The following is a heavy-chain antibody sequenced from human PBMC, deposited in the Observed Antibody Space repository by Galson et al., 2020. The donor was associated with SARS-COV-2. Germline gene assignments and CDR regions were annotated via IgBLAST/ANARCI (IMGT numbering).Heavy chain of an antibody. V-gene: IGHV4-34*01. J-gene: IGHJ6*03. D-gene: IGHD5-12*01. CDR3: ARGRRYSGYYYYYMDV. Sequence: SETLFLTCAVYGGSFSDYYWTWIRQPPGKGLEWIGKINHSGSTNYNPSLKSRVTISVDTSKNQFSLKLNSVTAADTAVYYCARGRRYSGYYYYYMDVWGKGTTVTVSS. CDR2: INHSGST. CDR1: GGSFSDYY.